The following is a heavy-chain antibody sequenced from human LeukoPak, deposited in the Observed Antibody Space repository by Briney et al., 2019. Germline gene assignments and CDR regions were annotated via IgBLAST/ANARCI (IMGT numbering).Heavy chain of an antibody. V-gene: IGHV4-59*01. Sequence: SETLSLTCTVSGGSISSYYWSWIRQPPGKGLEWIGYIYYSGSTNYNPSLKSRVTISVDTSKNQFSLKLSSVTAADTAVYYCARVADTAMVTGMDVWGQGTTVTVSS. D-gene: IGHD5-18*01. CDR2: IYYSGST. CDR3: ARVADTAMVTGMDV. J-gene: IGHJ6*02. CDR1: GGSISSYY.